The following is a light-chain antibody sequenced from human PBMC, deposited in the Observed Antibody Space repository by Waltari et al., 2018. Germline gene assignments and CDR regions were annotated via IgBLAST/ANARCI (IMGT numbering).Light chain of an antibody. J-gene: IGKJ1*01. Sequence: EVVMTQSPATLSVSPGGRATRSCRASRSISINLVWYQQRPGQAPRLLIYGASTRATDIPARFSGSGSGTEFTLTISSLQSEDAAVYYCQQFNDWPRTFGQGTKVEVK. CDR2: GAS. CDR1: RSISIN. CDR3: QQFNDWPRT. V-gene: IGKV3-15*01.